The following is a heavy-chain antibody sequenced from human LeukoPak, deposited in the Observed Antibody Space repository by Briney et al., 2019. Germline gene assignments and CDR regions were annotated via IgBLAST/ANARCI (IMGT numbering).Heavy chain of an antibody. J-gene: IGHJ5*02. CDR2: TYYRSTWYN. CDR1: GDSVSSNSVT. Sequence: SQTLSLTCAISGDSVSSNSVTWNWIRQSPSRGLEWLGRTYYRSTWYNDYAISVRGRITVNPDTSKNQSSLHLNSVTPEDTAVYYCARRLTQYDCFDPWGQGILVTVSS. V-gene: IGHV6-1*01. D-gene: IGHD2-2*01. CDR3: ARRLTQYDCFDP.